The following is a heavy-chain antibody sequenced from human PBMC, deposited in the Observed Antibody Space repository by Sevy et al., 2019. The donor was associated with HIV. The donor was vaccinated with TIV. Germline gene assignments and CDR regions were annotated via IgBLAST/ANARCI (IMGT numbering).Heavy chain of an antibody. D-gene: IGHD2-2*01. J-gene: IGHJ6*02. CDR3: LSGRDIVVVPAARAYGMDV. Sequence: GGSLRLSCAASGFTFSDYYMSWIRQAPGKGLEWVSYISSSGSTIYYADSVKGRFTISRENAKNSLYLQMNSLRAEDTAVYYCLSGRDIVVVPAARAYGMDVWGQGTTVTVSS. CDR1: GFTFSDYY. V-gene: IGHV3-11*01. CDR2: ISSSGSTI.